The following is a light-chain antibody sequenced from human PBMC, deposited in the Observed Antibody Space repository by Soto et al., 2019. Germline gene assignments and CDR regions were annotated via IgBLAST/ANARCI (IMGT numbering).Light chain of an antibody. J-gene: IGKJ3*01. V-gene: IGKV1-5*01. CDR2: DAS. CDR3: QQYNSYSGT. Sequence: TTQSPSTLSACVGDRVTINCRASQSISSWLAWYQQKPGKAPKLLIFDASSLESGVPSRFSGSGSGTDFTLTISSLQPDDFATYYCQQYNSYSGTFGPGTKVDIK. CDR1: QSISSW.